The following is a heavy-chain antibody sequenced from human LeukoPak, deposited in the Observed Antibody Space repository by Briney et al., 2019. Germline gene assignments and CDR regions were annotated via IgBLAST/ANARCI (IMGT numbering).Heavy chain of an antibody. CDR3: ARMVVAASNWFDP. CDR1: GYTFTGYY. CDR2: INPNSGGT. J-gene: IGHJ5*02. D-gene: IGHD2-15*01. Sequence: ASVKVSCKASGYTFTGYYMHWVRQAPGQGLEWMGWINPNSGGTNYAQKFQGRVTMTRDTPISTAYMELSRLRSDDTAVYYCARMVVAASNWFDPWGQGTLVTVSS. V-gene: IGHV1-2*02.